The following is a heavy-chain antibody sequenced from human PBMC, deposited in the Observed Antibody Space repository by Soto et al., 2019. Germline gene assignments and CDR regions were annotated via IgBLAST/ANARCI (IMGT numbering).Heavy chain of an antibody. CDR2: ISGSGDST. CDR3: AKSYSSNWYDYFEH. J-gene: IGHJ4*02. V-gene: IGHV3-23*01. D-gene: IGHD6-13*01. Sequence: GGSLILSCAASEFTLSTYAMSWVRQAPGKGLEWVSAISGSGDSTYYVDSVKGRFIISRDTSKNTLYLQMNSLRAEDTALYYCAKSYSSNWYDYFEHWGQGXLVTVYS. CDR1: EFTLSTYA.